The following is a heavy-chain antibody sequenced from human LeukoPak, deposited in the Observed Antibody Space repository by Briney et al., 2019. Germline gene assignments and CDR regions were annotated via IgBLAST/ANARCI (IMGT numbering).Heavy chain of an antibody. D-gene: IGHD1-26*01. Sequence: GGSLRLSCAASGFTFNNYNMNWVRQAPGKGLEWVSSISDSSSYIYYADSVRGRFTISRDNAKNSLYLQMNSLRAEDTAMYYCARADLSGSYFHPHFLDYWGQGTLVTVSS. V-gene: IGHV3-21*01. CDR3: ARADLSGSYFHPHFLDY. CDR2: ISDSSSYI. CDR1: GFTFNNYN. J-gene: IGHJ4*02.